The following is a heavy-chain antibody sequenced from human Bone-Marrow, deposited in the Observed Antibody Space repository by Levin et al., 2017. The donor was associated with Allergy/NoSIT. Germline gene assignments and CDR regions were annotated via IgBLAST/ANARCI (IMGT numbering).Heavy chain of an antibody. CDR1: GFSFSNYW. V-gene: IGHV3-7*01. CDR3: AREYPGGLDV. J-gene: IGHJ6*02. D-gene: IGHD2-2*02. CDR2: IKPDGSEK. Sequence: PGESLKISCAASGFSFSNYWMSWVRQAPGKGLEWVANIKPDGSEKYYVDSVKGRFTISRDNAKNSVYLQMNSLRAEDTAVYYCAREYPGGLDVWGQGTTVTVSS.